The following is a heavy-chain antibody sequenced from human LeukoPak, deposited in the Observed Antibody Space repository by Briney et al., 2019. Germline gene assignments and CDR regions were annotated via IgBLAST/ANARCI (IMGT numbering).Heavy chain of an antibody. J-gene: IGHJ4*02. CDR1: GGSISSSNYY. D-gene: IGHD2-2*02. Sequence: SETLSLTCIVSGGSISSSNYYWGWIRQPPGKGLEWIGSISYSGTTYYDPSLNSRVTISVDTSKNQFSLRLSSVTVADTAVYYCARHRRGDCSSASCYTDYWGQGTLVTVSS. V-gene: IGHV4-39*01. CDR2: ISYSGTT. CDR3: ARHRRGDCSSASCYTDY.